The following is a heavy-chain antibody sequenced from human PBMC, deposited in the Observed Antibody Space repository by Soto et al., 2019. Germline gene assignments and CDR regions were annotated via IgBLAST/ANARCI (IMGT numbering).Heavy chain of an antibody. Sequence: PSETLSLTCAVYGGSFSGYYWSWIRQPPGKGLEWIGEINHSGSTNYNPSLKSRVTISVDTSKNQFSLKLSSVTAADRAVYYCARLYYYGSGSYYYYYYGMDVWGQGTTVTVSS. CDR3: ARLYYYGSGSYYYYYYGMDV. V-gene: IGHV4-34*01. CDR2: INHSGST. D-gene: IGHD3-10*01. CDR1: GGSFSGYY. J-gene: IGHJ6*02.